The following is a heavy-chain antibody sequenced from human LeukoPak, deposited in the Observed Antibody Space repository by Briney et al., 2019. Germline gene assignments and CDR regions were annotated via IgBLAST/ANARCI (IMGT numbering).Heavy chain of an antibody. CDR1: GGSISSSTYY. J-gene: IGHJ5*02. Sequence: PSETLSLTCTVSGGSISSSTYYWGWIRQPPGKGLEWIGTLFYSGRTYYNPSLKSPVAISVDTSKNQFSLKLYSVTAADTAVYYCARSFPYSSSSGLPPRWFDPWGQGTLVTVSS. D-gene: IGHD6-13*01. CDR2: LFYSGRT. CDR3: ARSFPYSSSSGLPPRWFDP. V-gene: IGHV4-39*07.